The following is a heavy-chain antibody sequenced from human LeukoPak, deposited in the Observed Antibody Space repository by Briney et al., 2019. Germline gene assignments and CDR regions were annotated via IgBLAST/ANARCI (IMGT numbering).Heavy chain of an antibody. CDR1: GGTYSNYP. CDR2: IISIFGTA. J-gene: IGHJ6*03. D-gene: IGHD4-23*01. CDR3: ARARTTVVTELQYYYYSYMHV. Sequence: SVHDTCKSSGGTYSNYPLIGLRQPPGRGREEMGGIISIFGTANYAQNFQGRVMITTDDSTSTAYIEMNSLSSEDKAVYFCARARTTVVTELQYYYYSYMHVWGKGTTVTVS. V-gene: IGHV1-69*05.